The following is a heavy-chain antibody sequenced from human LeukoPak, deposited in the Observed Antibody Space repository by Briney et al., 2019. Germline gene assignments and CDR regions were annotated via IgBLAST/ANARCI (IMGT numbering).Heavy chain of an antibody. CDR3: ASGELSGRYLGGCLDY. J-gene: IGHJ4*02. V-gene: IGHV1-69*06. CDR1: GDTFSSFA. Sequence: ASVKVSCKVSGDTFSSFAISWVRQAPGKGLEWMGRFIPIFGKTIYAQKFQGRVTITADKSTSTAYMALSSLRSEDTAVYYCASGELSGRYLGGCLDYGGEGPLVTVSS. CDR2: FIPIFGKT. D-gene: IGHD1-26*01.